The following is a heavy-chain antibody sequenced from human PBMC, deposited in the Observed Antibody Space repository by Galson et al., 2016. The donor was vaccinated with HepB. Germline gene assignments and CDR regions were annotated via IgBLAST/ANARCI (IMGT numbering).Heavy chain of an antibody. D-gene: IGHD2-21*02. CDR3: ARGVTGTPYFDF. CDR2: IYKTGST. J-gene: IGHJ4*02. CDR1: GGSISSYF. Sequence: SLTCTVSGGSISSYFWSWIRLPPGKGLEWIGGIYKTGSTNYSPPLNSRVTLSVDTSKNQFSLKLGSVTAADTAVYYCARGVTGTPYFDFWGQGALVTVSS. V-gene: IGHV4-59*01.